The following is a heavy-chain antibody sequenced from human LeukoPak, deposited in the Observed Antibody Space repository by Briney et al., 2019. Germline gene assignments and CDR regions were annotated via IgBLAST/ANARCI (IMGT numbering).Heavy chain of an antibody. CDR2: IYTSGST. Sequence: PSQTLSLTCTVSGGSISSGSYYWSWIRQPAGKGLEWIGRIYTSGSTNYNPSLKSRVTISVDTSKNQISLNLSSVTAADTARYYCARVGSSGYWHYFDNWGQGALVTVSS. CDR3: ARVGSSGYWHYFDN. CDR1: GGSISSGSYY. V-gene: IGHV4-61*02. D-gene: IGHD3-22*01. J-gene: IGHJ4*02.